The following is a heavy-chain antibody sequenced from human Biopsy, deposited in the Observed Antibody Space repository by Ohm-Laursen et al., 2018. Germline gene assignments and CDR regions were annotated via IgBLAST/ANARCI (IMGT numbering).Heavy chain of an antibody. D-gene: IGHD1-26*01. CDR1: GGTFINYA. CDR3: ARGPHSGSHSCFDY. J-gene: IGHJ4*02. V-gene: IGHV1-69*13. CDR2: IILMFGTA. Sequence: SVKVSCKASGGTFINYAISWVRQAPGQGLEWMGGIILMFGTANYAQMFQGRVTISADESTSTSYMELSSLTTEDTAIYYCARGPHSGSHSCFDYWGLGALVTVSS.